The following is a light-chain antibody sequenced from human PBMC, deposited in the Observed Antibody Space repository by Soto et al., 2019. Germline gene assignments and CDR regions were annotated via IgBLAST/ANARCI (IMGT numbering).Light chain of an antibody. CDR3: QQYTNYPWT. Sequence: DIQMTQSPPTLSASVGDIVTITCRASQSISSWLAWYQQRPGKAPNLLIYDVSSLESGVPSRFSGSGSGTEFTLTISSLQPDDFATYYCQQYTNYPWTFGQGTKVEIK. V-gene: IGKV1-5*01. CDR2: DVS. CDR1: QSISSW. J-gene: IGKJ1*01.